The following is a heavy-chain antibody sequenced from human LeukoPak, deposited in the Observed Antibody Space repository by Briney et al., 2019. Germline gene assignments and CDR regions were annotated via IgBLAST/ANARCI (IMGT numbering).Heavy chain of an antibody. V-gene: IGHV3-30*04. CDR1: EFIFSTYA. J-gene: IGHJ4*02. D-gene: IGHD5-12*01. CDR3: ARAYGYSYALDY. Sequence: GGSLRLSCAASEFIFSTYAMHWVGQAPGKGLEWVAVISSDGDNEYYADSVKGRFTISRDNSKSTLYLQMNSLRPEDTAVFYCARAYGYSYALDYWGQGTLVTVSS. CDR2: ISSDGDNE.